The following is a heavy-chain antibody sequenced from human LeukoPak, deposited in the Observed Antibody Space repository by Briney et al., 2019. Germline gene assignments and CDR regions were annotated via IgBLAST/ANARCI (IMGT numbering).Heavy chain of an antibody. Sequence: SETLSLTCPVYGGSFSGYYWSWIRQPPGKGLEWIGEINHSGSTNYNPSLKSRVTISVDTSKNQFSLKLSSVTAADTAVYYCARARGYTYGTGWFDPWGQGTLVTVSS. CDR2: INHSGST. J-gene: IGHJ5*02. D-gene: IGHD5-18*01. CDR1: GGSFSGYY. V-gene: IGHV4-34*01. CDR3: ARARGYTYGTGWFDP.